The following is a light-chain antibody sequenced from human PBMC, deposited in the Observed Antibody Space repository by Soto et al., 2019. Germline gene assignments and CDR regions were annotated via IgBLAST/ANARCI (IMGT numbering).Light chain of an antibody. CDR3: QQSYITCYS. CDR2: AAS. Sequence: DIQMTQFPSSLSASVGDRVTITCRASQSISTNLSWYQKKPGKAPKPLIYAASTLQSGVSSRLSGSGSGTDFSLTISSLQPEDFAIYFCQQSYITCYSFGQGTNLEIK. V-gene: IGKV1-39*01. J-gene: IGKJ2*03. CDR1: QSISTN.